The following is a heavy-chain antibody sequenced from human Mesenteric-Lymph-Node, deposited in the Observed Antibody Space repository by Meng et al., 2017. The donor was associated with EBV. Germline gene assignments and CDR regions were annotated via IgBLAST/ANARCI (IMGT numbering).Heavy chain of an antibody. CDR1: GYTFTDYA. CDR3: ARDWSSVIMNKGNY. J-gene: IGHJ4*02. V-gene: IGHV7-4-1*02. Sequence: QVQLVQSGAEVKKPGAAVRVSCKASGYTFTDYAMNWVRQAPGQGLEWMGWIDTNTGSPTYAQGFTGRFVFSLDTSVSTAYLQITSLKADDSAVYYCARDWSSVIMNKGNYWGQGTLVTVSS. D-gene: IGHD3-16*01. CDR2: IDTNTGSP.